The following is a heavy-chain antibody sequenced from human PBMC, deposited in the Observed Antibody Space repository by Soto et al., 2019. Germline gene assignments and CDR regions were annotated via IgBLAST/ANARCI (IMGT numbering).Heavy chain of an antibody. CDR1: GGSISSSQW. V-gene: IGHV4-4*02. J-gene: IGHJ3*02. CDR3: ATREGLPDPFDI. Sequence: SETLSLTCAVSGGSISSSQWWGWVRQSPGRGLEWIGEIYHSGGTNYNPSLYSRVTVSLDKSKNQFSLKLTSVTAADTAIYYCATREGLPDPFDIWGHGTMVTVSS. D-gene: IGHD1-26*01. CDR2: IYHSGGT.